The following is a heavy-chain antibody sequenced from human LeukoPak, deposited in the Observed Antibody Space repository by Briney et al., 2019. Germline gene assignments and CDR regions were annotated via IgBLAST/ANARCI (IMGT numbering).Heavy chain of an antibody. CDR1: GFTVSSNY. D-gene: IGHD3-10*01. J-gene: IGHJ4*02. CDR3: ARDTSSVRGVIGFDY. V-gene: IGHV3-66*01. Sequence: GGSLRLSCAASGFTVSSNYMSWVRQAPGKGLEWVSVIYSGGSTYYADSVKGRFTISRDNSKNTLYLRMNSLRAEDTAVYYCARDTSSVRGVIGFDYWGQGTLVTVSS. CDR2: IYSGGST.